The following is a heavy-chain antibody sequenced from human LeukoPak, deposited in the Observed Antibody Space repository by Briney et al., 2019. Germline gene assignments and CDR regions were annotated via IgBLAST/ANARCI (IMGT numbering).Heavy chain of an antibody. V-gene: IGHV4-30-2*01. CDR1: GGSISSGGYS. CDR2: IYHSGST. D-gene: IGHD2-2*01. CDR3: ARGTAIVPFDY. Sequence: SETLSLTCAVSGGSISSGGYSWRWIRQPPGKGLEWIGYIYHSGSTYYNPSLKSRVTISVDRSKNQFSLKLSSVTAADTAVYYCARGTAIVPFDYWGQGTLVTVSS. J-gene: IGHJ4*02.